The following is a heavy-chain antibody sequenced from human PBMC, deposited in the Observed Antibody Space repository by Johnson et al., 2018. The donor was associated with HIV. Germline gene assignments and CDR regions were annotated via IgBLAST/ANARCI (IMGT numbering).Heavy chain of an antibody. V-gene: IGHV3-49*04. D-gene: IGHD3-3*01. Sequence: VQLVESGGGLVQPGRSLRLSCTASGFTFGDYAMSWVRQAPGKGLEWVGFIRSKAYGGTTEYAASVKGRFTIQRDDSKSIAYLQMNSLKTEDTAVYYCTRGGIAIFVVVDAFDIWGQGTMVTVSS. CDR1: GFTFGDYA. J-gene: IGHJ3*02. CDR3: TRGGIAIFVVVDAFDI. CDR2: IRSKAYGGTT.